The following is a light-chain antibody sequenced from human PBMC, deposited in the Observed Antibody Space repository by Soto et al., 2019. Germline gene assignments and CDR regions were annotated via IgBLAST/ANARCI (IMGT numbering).Light chain of an antibody. CDR2: GAS. J-gene: IGKJ5*01. CDR3: QQYTGPPTT. Sequence: EVVMRQSPATLSVSPGEGATLSCRASQGIGDTLAWYQHKPGQAPRLLIYGASNRATGIPDRFSGSGSGTDFTLTITRLEPEDSAVYFCQQYTGPPTTFGQGTRLEI. CDR1: QGIGDT. V-gene: IGKV3-20*01.